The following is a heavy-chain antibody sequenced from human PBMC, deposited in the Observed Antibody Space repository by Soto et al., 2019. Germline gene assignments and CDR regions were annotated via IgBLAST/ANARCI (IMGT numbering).Heavy chain of an antibody. J-gene: IGHJ5*02. Sequence: PSETLSLTSSVSGGSFRVGGYYWGWIRQHPGRGLEWIGYMYYTGKTYYSPALESRATISVDTSKDQFSLKLTSVTAADTAVYYCARDLYSHGQGFVAWGQG. CDR1: GGSFRVGGYY. V-gene: IGHV4-31*03. D-gene: IGHD3-16*01. CDR3: ARDLYSHGQGFVA. CDR2: MYYTGKT.